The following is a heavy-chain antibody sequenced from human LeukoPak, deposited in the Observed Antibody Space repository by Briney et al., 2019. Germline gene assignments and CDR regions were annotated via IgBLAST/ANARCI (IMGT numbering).Heavy chain of an antibody. CDR3: ARDYADYVGYFFFDY. D-gene: IGHD4-17*01. V-gene: IGHV3-23*01. J-gene: IGHJ4*02. CDR1: GFTFKKYA. CDR2: ISGGGETT. Sequence: GGSLRLACAASGFTFKKYAMNWVRQAPGKGLEWVSSISGGGETTYYADSAKRRFPLPRHNSQNTLYLQMNSLRAEDTAVYYCARDYADYVGYFFFDYWGQGTLVTVSS.